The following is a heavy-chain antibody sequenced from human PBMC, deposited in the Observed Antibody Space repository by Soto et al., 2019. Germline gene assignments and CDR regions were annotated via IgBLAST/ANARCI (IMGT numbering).Heavy chain of an antibody. CDR1: GFTFSSYA. D-gene: IGHD3-10*01. V-gene: IGHV3-23*01. CDR3: AKGDGYGSGSYFDY. J-gene: IGHJ4*02. Sequence: GGSLRLSCGASGFTFSSYAMSWVRQAPGKGLEWVSAISGSGGSTYYADSVKGRFTISRDNSKNTLYLQMNSLRAEDTAVYYCAKGDGYGSGSYFDYWGQGTLVTVSS. CDR2: ISGSGGST.